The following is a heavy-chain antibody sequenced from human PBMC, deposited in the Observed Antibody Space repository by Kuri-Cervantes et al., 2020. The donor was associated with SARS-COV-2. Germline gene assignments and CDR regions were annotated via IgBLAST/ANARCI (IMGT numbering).Heavy chain of an antibody. V-gene: IGHV1-3*01. CDR1: GYTFTSYA. Sequence: ASVKVSCKASGYTFTSYAMHWLRQAPGQRLEWMGWINAGNGNTKYSQKFQGRVTITRDTSASTAYMELSSLRSEDTAVYYCAQGRGVAATSSVDYYGMDVWGQGTTVTVSS. D-gene: IGHD2-15*01. CDR3: AQGRGVAATSSVDYYGMDV. J-gene: IGHJ6*02. CDR2: INAGNGNT.